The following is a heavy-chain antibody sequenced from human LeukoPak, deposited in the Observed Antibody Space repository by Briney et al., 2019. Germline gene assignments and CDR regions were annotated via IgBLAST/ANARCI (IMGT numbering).Heavy chain of an antibody. V-gene: IGHV3-48*01. J-gene: IGHJ3*02. D-gene: IGHD3-22*01. CDR1: GFTFSSYT. CDR3: ARVPYYYGSSGYAFDI. Sequence: GGSLRLSCAASGFTFSSYTMNWVRQAPGRGLEWVSFISSSTTTVYYADSVKGRFTISRDNPKNTLYLQMNSLRAEDTAVYYCARVPYYYGSSGYAFDIWGLGTMVTVSS. CDR2: ISSSTTTV.